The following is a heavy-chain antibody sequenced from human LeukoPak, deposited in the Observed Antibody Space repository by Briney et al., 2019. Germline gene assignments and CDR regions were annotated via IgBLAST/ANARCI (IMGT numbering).Heavy chain of an antibody. J-gene: IGHJ4*02. CDR3: ARDQLGVANY. V-gene: IGHV3-21*01. D-gene: IGHD2-8*01. Sequence: GALRLSCAASGFTVSSNYMSWVRQAPGKGLEWVSSISSSSSYIYYADSVKGRFTISRDNAKNSLYLQMNSLRAEDTAVYYCARDQLGVANYWGQGTLVTVSS. CDR1: GFTVSSNY. CDR2: ISSSSSYI.